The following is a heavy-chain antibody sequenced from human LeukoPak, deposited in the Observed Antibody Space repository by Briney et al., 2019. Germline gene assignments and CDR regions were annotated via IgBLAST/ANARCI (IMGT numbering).Heavy chain of an antibody. V-gene: IGHV1-18*01. D-gene: IGHD2-2*01. CDR3: ARAAKGLIDPVVVPAAFPVDY. CDR2: ISAYNGNK. J-gene: IGHJ4*02. CDR1: GYTFTTYG. Sequence: ASVKVSCKASGYTFTTYGISWVRQAPGQGLEWMGWISAYNGNKNYAQKLQGRVTLTTDTSTSTAFMELRNLRSDDTAVYYCARAAKGLIDPVVVPAAFPVDYWGQGTLVTVSS.